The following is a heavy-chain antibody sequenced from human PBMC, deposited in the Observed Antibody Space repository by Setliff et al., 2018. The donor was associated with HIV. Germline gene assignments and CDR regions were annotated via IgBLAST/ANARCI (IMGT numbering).Heavy chain of an antibody. Sequence: SETLSLTCTVSGSSISSSSYYWGWIRQPPGKGLEWIGSIYYSGSTYSNPSLKSRVTISADTSKNQISLKLNSVTAADTAVYYCARGIGPLPNWENFYYSMDVWGKGTTVTASS. CDR1: GSSISSSSYY. V-gene: IGHV4-39*01. CDR2: IYYSGST. J-gene: IGHJ6*03. CDR3: ARGIGPLPNWENFYYSMDV. D-gene: IGHD1-26*01.